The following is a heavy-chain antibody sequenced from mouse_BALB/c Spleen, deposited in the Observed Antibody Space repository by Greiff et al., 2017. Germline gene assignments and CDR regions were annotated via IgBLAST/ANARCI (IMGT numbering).Heavy chain of an antibody. V-gene: IGHV1-63*02. Sequence: QVQLQQSGAELVRPGTSVKISCKASGYTFTNYWLGWVKQRPGHGLEWIGDIYPGGGYTNYNEKFKGKATVPADTSSSTAYMQLSSLTSEDSAVYVCESSDYGSSSWFAYWGQGTLVTVSA. CDR1: GYTFTNYW. D-gene: IGHD1-1*01. J-gene: IGHJ3*01. CDR2: IYPGGGYT. CDR3: ESSDYGSSSWFAY.